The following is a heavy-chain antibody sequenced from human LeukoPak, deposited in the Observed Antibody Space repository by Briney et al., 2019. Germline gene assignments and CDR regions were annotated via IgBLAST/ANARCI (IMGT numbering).Heavy chain of an antibody. CDR2: ISSSSSYI. CDR3: ATLGSVVTVTPPTDFDY. J-gene: IGHJ4*02. V-gene: IGHV3-21*01. D-gene: IGHD2-21*02. Sequence: GGSLRLSCAASGFTFSSYSMNWVRQAPGKGLEWVSSISSSSSYIYYADSVKGRFTISRDNAKNSLYLQMNSLRAEDTAVYYCATLGSVVTVTPPTDFDYWGQGTLVTVSS. CDR1: GFTFSSYS.